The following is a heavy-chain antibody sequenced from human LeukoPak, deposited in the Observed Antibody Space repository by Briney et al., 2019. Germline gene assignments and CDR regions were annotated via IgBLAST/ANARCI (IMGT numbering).Heavy chain of an antibody. J-gene: IGHJ4*02. CDR2: ISYDGSNK. D-gene: IGHD6-19*01. CDR3: AKGSYSSGWSLEDY. V-gene: IGHV3-30-3*01. CDR1: GFTFSSYA. Sequence: GGSLRLSCAASGFTFSSYAMHWVRQAPGKGLEWVAVISYDGSNKYYADSVKGRFTISRDNSKNSLYLQMNSLRAEDTALYYCAKGSYSSGWSLEDYWGQGTLVTVS.